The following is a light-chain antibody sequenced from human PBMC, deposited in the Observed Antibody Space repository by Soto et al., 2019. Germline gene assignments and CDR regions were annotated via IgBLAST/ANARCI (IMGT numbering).Light chain of an antibody. J-gene: IGLJ1*01. CDR3: SSYTNSNTFV. Sequence: QSALTQPASVSGSPGQSITISCTGTSSDVGGYDYVSWYQQHPGKAPKLIIYEVSNRPSRVSNRFSGSKSGNTASLTISGLQAEDEAAYYCSSYTNSNTFVFGTGTKVTV. CDR1: SSDVGGYDY. V-gene: IGLV2-14*01. CDR2: EVS.